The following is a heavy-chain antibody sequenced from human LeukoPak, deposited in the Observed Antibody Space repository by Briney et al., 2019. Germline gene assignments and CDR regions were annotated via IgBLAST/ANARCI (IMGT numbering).Heavy chain of an antibody. CDR1: GGSINSYH. D-gene: IGHD6-13*01. J-gene: IGHJ4*02. CDR2: THYTGST. CDR3: ARDSAVAGTTFDY. V-gene: IGHV4-59*12. Sequence: SETLSLTCTVSGGSINSYHWNWIRQSPGKGLEWIGFTHYTGSTNYNPSLKSRVTILIDTSKNQFSLKLDSVTAADTAVYYCARDSAVAGTTFDYWGQGTLVTVSS.